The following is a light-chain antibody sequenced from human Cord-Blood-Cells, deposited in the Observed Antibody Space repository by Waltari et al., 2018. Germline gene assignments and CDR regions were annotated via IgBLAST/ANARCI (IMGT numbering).Light chain of an antibody. V-gene: IGLV2-8*01. CDR1: SSDVGGYNY. CDR3: SSYAGSNNLV. CDR2: EVS. Sequence: QPALTHPPSASGSPGQSATISCTGPSSDVGGYNYVSWYQQHPGKAPKLMIYEVSKRPSGVPDRFSGSKSGNTASLTVSGLQAEDEADYYCSSYAGSNNLVFGGGTKLTVL. J-gene: IGLJ3*02.